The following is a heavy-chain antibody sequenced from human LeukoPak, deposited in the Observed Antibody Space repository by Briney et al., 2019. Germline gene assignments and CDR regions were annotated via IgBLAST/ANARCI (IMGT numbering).Heavy chain of an antibody. CDR3: ARFYGSGSYYNGDY. V-gene: IGHV3-48*03. CDR2: ISSSGSTI. J-gene: IGHJ4*02. Sequence: GGSLRLSCAASGFTFSSYGMNWVRQAPGKGLEWVSYISSSGSTIYYADSVKGRFTVSRDNAKNSLYLQMNSLRAEDTAVYYCARFYGSGSYYNGDYWGQGTLVTVSS. D-gene: IGHD3-10*01. CDR1: GFTFSSYG.